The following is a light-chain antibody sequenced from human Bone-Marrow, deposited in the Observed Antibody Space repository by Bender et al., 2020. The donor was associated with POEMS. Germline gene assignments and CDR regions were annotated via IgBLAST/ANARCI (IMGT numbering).Light chain of an antibody. Sequence: LTQPHSVSESPGKTITISCTASGDSIARNYVQWYQHLPGTAPKLLIYGYNNRPSGVPDRFSGSKSGTSASLAITGLQAEDEGDYYCQSYDNSLGGWVFGGGTKLTVL. CDR1: GDSIARNY. CDR3: QSYDNSLGGWV. CDR2: GYN. J-gene: IGLJ3*02. V-gene: IGLV1-40*01.